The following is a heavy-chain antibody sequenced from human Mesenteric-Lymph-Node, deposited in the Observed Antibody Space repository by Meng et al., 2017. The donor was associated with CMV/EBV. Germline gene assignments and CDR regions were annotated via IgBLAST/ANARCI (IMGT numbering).Heavy chain of an antibody. CDR1: GGSFSGYY. CDR3: ARGSSYDILTGYFDY. D-gene: IGHD3-9*01. Sequence: QWGEGPLNPAGPLAVPWAVYGGSFSGYYRNWISPAPEKGLEWIGEINHSGSTTYNPSFKSQIIISVDTSTNQISLNMSSVTAADTAVYYCARGSSYDILTGYFDYWGQGALVTVSS. V-gene: IGHV4-34*01. CDR2: INHSGST. J-gene: IGHJ4*02.